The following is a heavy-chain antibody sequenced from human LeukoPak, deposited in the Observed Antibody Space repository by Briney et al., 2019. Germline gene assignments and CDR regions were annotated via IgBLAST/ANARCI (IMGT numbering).Heavy chain of an antibody. D-gene: IGHD5-12*01. V-gene: IGHV3-74*01. Sequence: GGSLRLSCAASGFTFSSYWMHWVRQAPGKGLVWVSRINSDGSSTSYADSVEGRFTISRDNAKNTLYLQMNSLRAEDTAVYYCARNEYSGYHSIIDYWGQGTLVTVFS. CDR2: INSDGSST. J-gene: IGHJ4*02. CDR3: ARNEYSGYHSIIDY. CDR1: GFTFSSYW.